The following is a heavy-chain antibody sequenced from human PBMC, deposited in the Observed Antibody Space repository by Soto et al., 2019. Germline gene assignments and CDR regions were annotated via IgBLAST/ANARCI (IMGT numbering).Heavy chain of an antibody. D-gene: IGHD4-17*01. CDR3: TPTGNDYGDYLDY. V-gene: IGHV3-73*02. CDR2: IRSKANSYAT. J-gene: IGHJ4*02. Sequence: EVQLVESGGGLVQPGGSLKLSCAASGFTFSGSAMHWVRQASGKGLEWVGRIRSKANSYATAYAASVKGRFTISRDDSKNTAYLQMNSLKTEDTAVYYCTPTGNDYGDYLDYWGQGTLVTVSS. CDR1: GFTFSGSA.